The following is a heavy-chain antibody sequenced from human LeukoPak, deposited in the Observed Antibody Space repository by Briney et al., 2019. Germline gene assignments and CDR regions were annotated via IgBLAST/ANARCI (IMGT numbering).Heavy chain of an antibody. Sequence: ASVKVSCKASGYTFTSYDINWVRQPTAQGLEWMGWMNPNSGNTGYAQKFQGRVTMTRNTSISTAYMELSRLRSEDTAVYYCARGISSGWSRAVGYWGQGTLVTVSS. CDR1: GYTFTSYD. J-gene: IGHJ4*02. V-gene: IGHV1-8*01. D-gene: IGHD6-19*01. CDR3: ARGISSGWSRAVGY. CDR2: MNPNSGNT.